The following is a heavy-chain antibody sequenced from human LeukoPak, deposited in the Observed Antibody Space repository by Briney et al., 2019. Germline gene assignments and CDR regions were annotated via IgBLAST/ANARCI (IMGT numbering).Heavy chain of an antibody. Sequence: GGSLRLSCAASGFTFSSYGMHWVRQAPGKGLEWVAVIWYGGSNKYYADSVKGRFTISRDNSKNTLYLQMNSLRAEDTAVYYCARDSRGFDPWGQGTLVTVSS. J-gene: IGHJ5*02. CDR1: GFTFSSYG. V-gene: IGHV3-33*08. CDR2: IWYGGSNK. CDR3: ARDSRGFDP.